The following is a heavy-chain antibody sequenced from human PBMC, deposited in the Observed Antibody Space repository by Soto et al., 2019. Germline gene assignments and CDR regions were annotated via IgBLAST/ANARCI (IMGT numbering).Heavy chain of an antibody. D-gene: IGHD1-26*01. CDR2: IFNSGTS. V-gene: IGHV4-31*02. J-gene: IGHJ4*02. CDR3: ALALGPTTGLDY. Sequence: QLQLQETGPGLVKPSQTLSLTCSVSGASTVSHYHWPGIRQPPGKGLARTGYIFNSGTSFYTPSRTSRLSISMDTSGNHFSLELRAVTDANTAVYYCALALGPTTGLDYWGQGTLVPVS. CDR1: GASTVSHYH.